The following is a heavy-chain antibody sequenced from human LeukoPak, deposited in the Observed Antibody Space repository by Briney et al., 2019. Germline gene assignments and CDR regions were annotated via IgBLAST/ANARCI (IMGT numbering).Heavy chain of an antibody. J-gene: IGHJ4*02. D-gene: IGHD2-21*01. CDR2: ISGSGAST. CDR1: GFTFNTYA. V-gene: IGHV3-23*01. Sequence: GGSLRLSCAASGFTFNTYAMNWVRQAPGKGLEWVSIISGSGASTYYPDSVKGRFTISRDNSKNTLYLQMNSLRAEDTAVYYCARGPLSGGAIQFDYWGQGTLVTVSS. CDR3: ARGPLSGGAIQFDY.